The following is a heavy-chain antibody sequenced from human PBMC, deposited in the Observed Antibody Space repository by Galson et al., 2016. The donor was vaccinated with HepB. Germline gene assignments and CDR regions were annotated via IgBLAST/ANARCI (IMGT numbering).Heavy chain of an antibody. V-gene: IGHV3-7*03. J-gene: IGHJ4*02. CDR1: GFTFSSYW. CDR3: ARGANRGRPFDY. D-gene: IGHD3-10*01. CDR2: VKRDGSER. Sequence: SLRLSCAASGFTFSSYWMSWVRQAPGKGLEWVANVKRDGSERYYVDSVKGRFTLSRDNAKNSLFLQMNSLRVEDTAVYYCARGANRGRPFDYRGQGTLVTVSS.